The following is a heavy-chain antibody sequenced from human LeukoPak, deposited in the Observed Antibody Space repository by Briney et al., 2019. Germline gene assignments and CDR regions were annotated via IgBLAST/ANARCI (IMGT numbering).Heavy chain of an antibody. D-gene: IGHD6-19*01. V-gene: IGHV6-1*01. CDR1: GESVSSKNGA. CDR3: ARDVGTSGWHTFDY. CDR2: TYYMAKWYT. J-gene: IGHJ4*02. Sequence: SQTLSVTCDISGESVSSKNGAWNWIRQSPSRGLEWLGRTYYMAKWYTDYAVSMNGRITISPDTSKNQFSLQLYSVTPDDTAVYYCARDVGTSGWHTFDYWGQGTLVTVSS.